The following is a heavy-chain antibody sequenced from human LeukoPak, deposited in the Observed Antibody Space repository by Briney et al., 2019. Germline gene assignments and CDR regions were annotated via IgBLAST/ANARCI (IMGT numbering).Heavy chain of an antibody. CDR3: ARGGYYDILTGYPNWFDP. D-gene: IGHD3-9*01. V-gene: IGHV4-30-2*01. CDR1: GGSISSGGYS. J-gene: IGHJ5*02. Sequence: SQTLSLTCAGSGGSISSGGYSWSWIRQPPGKGLEWIGYIYHSGSTYYNPSLKSRVTISVDRSKNQFSLKLSSVTAADTAVYYCARGGYYDILTGYPNWFDPWGQGTLVTVSS. CDR2: IYHSGST.